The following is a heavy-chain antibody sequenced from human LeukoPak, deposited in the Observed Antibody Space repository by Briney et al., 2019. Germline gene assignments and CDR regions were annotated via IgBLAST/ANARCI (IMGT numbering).Heavy chain of an antibody. D-gene: IGHD3-16*01. Sequence: ASVKVSCKASGYTFTNYAMNWVRQAPGQGLEWMGWINTNTGNPTYAQGFTGRFVFSLDTSVSTAYLQISSLKAEDTAVYYCTSDSIGDSTWPNYWGQGTLVTVSS. CDR3: TSDSIGDSTWPNY. CDR2: INTNTGNP. V-gene: IGHV7-4-1*02. CDR1: GYTFTNYA. J-gene: IGHJ4*02.